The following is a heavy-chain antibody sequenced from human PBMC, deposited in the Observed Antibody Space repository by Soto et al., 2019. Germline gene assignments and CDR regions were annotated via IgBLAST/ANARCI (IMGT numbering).Heavy chain of an antibody. CDR2: ISGSGGST. V-gene: IGHV3-23*01. CDR1: GFTFSSYA. CDR3: AKDRGYYDSSDYFGY. J-gene: IGHJ4*02. Sequence: LRHSCAASGFTFSSYAMIWVRQTQGRRLDWVSAISGSGGSTYYADSVKGRFTISIDKSKNTLSLQLNSLRVDDKTVYYRAKDRGYYDSSDYFGYWGQGTLVTVSS. D-gene: IGHD3-22*01.